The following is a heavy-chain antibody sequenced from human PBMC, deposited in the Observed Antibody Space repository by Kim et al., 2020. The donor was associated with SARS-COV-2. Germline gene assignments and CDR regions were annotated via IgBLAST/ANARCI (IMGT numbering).Heavy chain of an antibody. D-gene: IGHD6-13*01. CDR1: GFTFSSYA. V-gene: IGHV3-23*01. CDR2: TSGSGGST. CDR3: ANPGTVD. Sequence: GGSLRLSCAASGFTFSSYAMSWVRQAPGKGLEWVSATSGSGGSTYYADSVTGRFTISRDNSKTTLYLQMNSLRVEDTAAYYCANPGTVDWGQGTLVTVSS. J-gene: IGHJ4*02.